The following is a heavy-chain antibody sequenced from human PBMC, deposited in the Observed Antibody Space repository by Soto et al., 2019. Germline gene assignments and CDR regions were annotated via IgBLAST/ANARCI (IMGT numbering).Heavy chain of an antibody. CDR3: TRGPRPSSAGTGAY. CDR1: GFAFDAYW. V-gene: IGHV3-74*01. D-gene: IGHD6-13*01. CDR2: IDYDGTTT. Sequence: EVHLVESGGGLVQPVGSLRLSCVASGFAFDAYWMHWVRQVPGEGPVWVSRIDYDGTTTTYADSVKGRFTISRDNAKNTLYLQMNSLRAEDTGIYYCTRGPRPSSAGTGAYWGQGTLVTVSS. J-gene: IGHJ4*02.